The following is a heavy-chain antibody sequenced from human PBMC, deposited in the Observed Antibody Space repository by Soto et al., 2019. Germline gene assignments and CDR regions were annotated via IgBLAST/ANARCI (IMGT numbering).Heavy chain of an antibody. Sequence: EVQLVESGGGLVQPGGSLRLSCAASGFTFSDHYMDWVRQAPGKGLEWVGRTRNKANSYTTEYAAYVKGRFTISRDDSKNSLYLQMNSLKTEDTAVYYCARERWGYGYRAGLLDLCGRGTLVTVSS. CDR3: ARERWGYGYRAGLLDL. CDR1: GFTFSDHY. J-gene: IGHJ2*01. V-gene: IGHV3-72*01. CDR2: TRNKANSYTT. D-gene: IGHD5-18*01.